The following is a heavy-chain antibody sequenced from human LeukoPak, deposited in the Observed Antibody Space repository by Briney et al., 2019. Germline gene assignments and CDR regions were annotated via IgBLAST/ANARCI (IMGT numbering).Heavy chain of an antibody. CDR3: ASASYGSGTYAFDI. D-gene: IGHD3-10*01. V-gene: IGHV3-21*01. CDR2: ISSSSSYI. Sequence: GESLRLSCAASGFTFSSYSMNWVRQAPGKGLEWVSSISSSSSYIYYADSVKGRFTISRDNAKNSLYLQMNSLRAEDTAVYYCASASYGSGTYAFDIWGQGTMVTVSS. CDR1: GFTFSSYS. J-gene: IGHJ3*02.